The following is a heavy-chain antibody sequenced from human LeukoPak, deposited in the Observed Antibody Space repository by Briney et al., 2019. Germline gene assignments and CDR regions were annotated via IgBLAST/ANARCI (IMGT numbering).Heavy chain of an antibody. Sequence: GGSLRLSCAASGFTLSSYAMSWFRQAPGEGLEWVSAISGSGGCTYYADSVKGRFTISRDNSKNTLYLQMNSLRAEDTAVYYCAKGTGWELPYYFDYWGQGTLVTVSS. D-gene: IGHD1-26*01. J-gene: IGHJ4*02. CDR1: GFTLSSYA. CDR3: AKGTGWELPYYFDY. V-gene: IGHV3-23*01. CDR2: ISGSGGCT.